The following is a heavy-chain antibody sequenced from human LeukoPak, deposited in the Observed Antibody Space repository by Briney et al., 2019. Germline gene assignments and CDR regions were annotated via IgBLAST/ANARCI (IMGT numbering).Heavy chain of an antibody. V-gene: IGHV6-1*01. CDR1: GDSVSSNSAA. CDR2: TYYRSKWYN. CDR3: ARAGRRLNHYYGSGSYNWFDP. Sequence: SQTLSLTCALSGDSVSSNSAAWNWPRQSPSRGLEWLGRTYYRSKWYNDYAVSVKSRITINPDTSKNQFSLQLNSVTSEDTAVYYCARAGRRLNHYYGSGSYNWFDPWGQGTLVTVSS. J-gene: IGHJ5*02. D-gene: IGHD3-10*01.